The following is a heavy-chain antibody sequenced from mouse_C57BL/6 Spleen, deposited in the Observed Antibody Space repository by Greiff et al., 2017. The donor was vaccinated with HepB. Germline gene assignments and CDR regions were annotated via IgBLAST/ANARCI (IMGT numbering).Heavy chain of an antibody. D-gene: IGHD1-1*01. CDR1: GFTFSDYG. CDR2: ISSGSSTI. V-gene: IGHV5-17*01. CDR3: AKPFYGSSGFAY. Sequence: EVKLQESGGGLVKPGGSLKLSCAASGFTFSDYGMHWVRQAPEKGLEWVAYISSGSSTIYYADTVKGRFTISRDNAKNTLCLQMTSLRSEDTAMYYCAKPFYGSSGFAYWGQGTLVTVSA. J-gene: IGHJ3*01.